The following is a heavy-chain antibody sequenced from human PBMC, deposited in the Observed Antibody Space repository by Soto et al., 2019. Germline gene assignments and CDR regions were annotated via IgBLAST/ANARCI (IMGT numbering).Heavy chain of an antibody. CDR3: AKCEGSSWYPLPSFDY. Sequence: PGGSLRLSCAASGFTFSSYGMHWVRQAPGKGLEWVAVISYDGSNKYYADSVKGRFTISRDNSKNTLYLQMNSLRAEDTAVYYCAKCEGSSWYPLPSFDYWGQGTLVTVSS. CDR2: ISYDGSNK. J-gene: IGHJ4*02. CDR1: GFTFSSYG. V-gene: IGHV3-30*18. D-gene: IGHD6-13*01.